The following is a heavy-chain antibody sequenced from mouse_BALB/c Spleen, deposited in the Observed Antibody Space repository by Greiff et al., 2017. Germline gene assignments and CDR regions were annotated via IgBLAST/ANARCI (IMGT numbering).Heavy chain of an antibody. CDR1: GYTFTDYA. CDR2: ISTYYGDT. J-gene: IGHJ4*01. V-gene: IGHV1S137*01. CDR3: ARPSGGDEYYDAMDY. Sequence: QVQLQQSGAELVRPGVSVKISCKGSGYTFTDYAMHWVKQSHAKSLEWIGVISTYYGDTSYNQKFKGKATMTVDKSSSTAYMELARLTSEDSAIYYSARPSGGDEYYDAMDYWGQGTSVTVSA. D-gene: IGHD6-1*01.